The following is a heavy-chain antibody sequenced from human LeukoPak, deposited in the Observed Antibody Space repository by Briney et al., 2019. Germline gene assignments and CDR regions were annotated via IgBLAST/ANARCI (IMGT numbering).Heavy chain of an antibody. D-gene: IGHD5-24*01. V-gene: IGHV3-33*01. CDR3: ARGMGWLRYPKSYFDY. Sequence: PGGSLRLSCAASGFTFSSYGMHWVRQAPGKGLEGVAVLGYDGSNKYYADSVKGRFTISRDNSKNTLYLQMNSLRAEDTAVYYCARGMGWLRYPKSYFDYWGQGTLVTVSS. J-gene: IGHJ4*02. CDR1: GFTFSSYG. CDR2: LGYDGSNK.